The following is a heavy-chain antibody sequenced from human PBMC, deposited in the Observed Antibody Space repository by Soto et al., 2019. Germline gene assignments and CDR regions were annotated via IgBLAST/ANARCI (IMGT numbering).Heavy chain of an antibody. CDR2: IIPIFGTA. Sequence: SVKVSCKASGGTFSSYAISWVRQAPGQGLEWMGGIIPIFGTANYAQKFQGRVTITADESTSTAYMELSSLRSEDTAVYYCAGSKYYYGSGSYYPPFYWGQGTLVTVSS. J-gene: IGHJ4*02. CDR3: AGSKYYYGSGSYYPPFY. V-gene: IGHV1-69*13. CDR1: GGTFSSYA. D-gene: IGHD3-10*01.